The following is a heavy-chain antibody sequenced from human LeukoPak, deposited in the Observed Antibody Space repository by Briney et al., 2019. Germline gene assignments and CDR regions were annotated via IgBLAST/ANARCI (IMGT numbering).Heavy chain of an antibody. CDR1: GFTFSTYS. V-gene: IGHV3-21*01. D-gene: IGHD6-13*01. CDR3: ARAWAPSIAAAGSFTDI. CDR2: ISSSSSYI. Sequence: GGSLRLSCAASGFTFSTYSMNWVHQAPGKGLEWVSSISSSSSYIYYADSVRGRFTISRDNAKNTLYLQMNSLRAEDTAVYYCARAWAPSIAAAGSFTDIWGQGTMVTVSS. J-gene: IGHJ3*02.